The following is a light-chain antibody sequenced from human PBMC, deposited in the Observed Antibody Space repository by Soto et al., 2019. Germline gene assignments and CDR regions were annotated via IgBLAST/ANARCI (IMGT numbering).Light chain of an antibody. J-gene: IGLJ1*01. CDR1: SSNIGSNY. V-gene: IGLV1-47*02. CDR2: SNN. Sequence: QSVLTQPPSASGTPGQRVTISCSGSSSNIGSNYVYWYQQLPGTAPKLLIYSNNQRPSGVPDRFSGSKSGTSASLAISGLRSEDEADYYCVSFTVHYSYVFGTGTKLTVL. CDR3: VSFTVHYSYV.